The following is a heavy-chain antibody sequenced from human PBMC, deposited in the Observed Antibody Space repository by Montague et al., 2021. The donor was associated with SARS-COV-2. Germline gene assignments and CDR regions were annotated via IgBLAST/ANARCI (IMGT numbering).Heavy chain of an antibody. V-gene: IGHV6-1*01. D-gene: IGHD2-2*01. CDR1: GDSVSSNTAT. CDR2: TYYRSKWYN. Sequence: CAISGDSVSSNTATWNWIRQSPSRGLEWLGRTYYRSKWYNDYAESVKSRITIDPDTSKHQFSLHLNSVTPEDTAVYYCARIPVGSKYYFDFWGQGTLVTVSP. J-gene: IGHJ4*02. CDR3: ARIPVGSKYYFDF.